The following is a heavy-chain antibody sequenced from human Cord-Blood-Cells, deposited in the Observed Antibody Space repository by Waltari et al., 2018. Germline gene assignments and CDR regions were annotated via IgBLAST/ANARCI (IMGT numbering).Heavy chain of an antibody. CDR1: GGSISSSSYY. V-gene: IGHV4-39*01. CDR3: ARNRYYYDSSGDYIDY. D-gene: IGHD3-22*01. Sequence: QLQLQESGPGLVKPSETLSLTCTVSGGSISSSSYYWGWIRQPPGKGLEWIGSIYYSGSSYYNPSLKSRVTIAVDTSKNQFSLKLSSVTAADTAVYYCARNRYYYDSSGDYIDYWGQGTLVTVSS. CDR2: IYYSGSS. J-gene: IGHJ4*02.